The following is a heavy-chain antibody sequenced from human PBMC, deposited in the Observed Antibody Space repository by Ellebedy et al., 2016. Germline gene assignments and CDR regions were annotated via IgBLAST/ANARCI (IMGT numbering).Heavy chain of an antibody. Sequence: ASVKVSCXASGYSFIGYYMHWVRQAPGQGLEWMGRIDPNSGVTNYAQKFQGRVTMTRDTPITTAYMELSGLRSDDTAVYYCARDHPDDYSGNPSYWGQGALVTVSS. J-gene: IGHJ4*02. V-gene: IGHV1-2*02. CDR2: IDPNSGVT. CDR3: ARDHPDDYSGNPSY. CDR1: GYSFIGYY. D-gene: IGHD4-23*01.